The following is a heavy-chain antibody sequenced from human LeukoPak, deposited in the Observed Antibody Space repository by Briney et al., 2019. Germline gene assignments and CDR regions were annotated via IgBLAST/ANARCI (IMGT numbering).Heavy chain of an antibody. CDR3: ARVDIVIVPSANLDC. CDR1: GGSISSYY. CDR2: IYYSGST. Sequence: PSETLSLTCTVSGGSISSYYWSWIRKPPGKGLEWIGYIYYSGSTNYNPSLKSRVTISVDTSKNQFSLKLSSVTAADTAVYYCARVDIVIVPSANLDCWGQGTLVTVSS. D-gene: IGHD2-2*01. J-gene: IGHJ4*02. V-gene: IGHV4-59*08.